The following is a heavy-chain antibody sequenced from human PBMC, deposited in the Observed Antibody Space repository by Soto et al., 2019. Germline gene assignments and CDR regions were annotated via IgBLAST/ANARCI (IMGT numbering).Heavy chain of an antibody. CDR1: GFTFSNAW. Sequence: EVQLVESGGGLVKPGGSLRLSCAASGFTFSNAWMNWVRQAPGKGLEWVGRIKSKTDGGTTDYAAPVNGRFTISRDDSKNTLYLQMNSLKTEDTAVYYCTTDFLDTNYYDISGYYYCYFDLWGPGPLVTLSS. V-gene: IGHV3-15*07. J-gene: IGHJ2*01. CDR3: TTDFLDTNYYDISGYYYCYFDL. CDR2: IKSKTDGGTT. D-gene: IGHD3-22*01.